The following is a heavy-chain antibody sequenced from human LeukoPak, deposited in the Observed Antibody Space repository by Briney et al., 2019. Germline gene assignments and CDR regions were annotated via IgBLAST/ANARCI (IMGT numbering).Heavy chain of an antibody. D-gene: IGHD3-9*01. V-gene: IGHV4-59*01. CDR3: ARLFLTGYAPLGALDI. CDR2: IYYSGST. Sequence: SETLSLTCTVSGGSINNYYWSWIRQPPGKGLEWIGYIYYSGSTNYKSSLKSRVTISVDMSKNEFSLTLTSVTAADTAVYYCARLFLTGYAPLGALDIWGRGAMVTVSS. J-gene: IGHJ3*02. CDR1: GGSINNYY.